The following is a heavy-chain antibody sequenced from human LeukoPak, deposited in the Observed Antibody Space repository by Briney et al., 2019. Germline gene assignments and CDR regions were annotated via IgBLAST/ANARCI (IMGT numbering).Heavy chain of an antibody. CDR1: GGSISSGGYY. J-gene: IGHJ4*02. CDR3: ARGLVATLFH. V-gene: IGHV4-31*03. CDR2: FYYRGST. D-gene: IGHD5-12*01. Sequence: SETLSLTCTVSGGSISSGGYYWSGIRQPPGRGLEWIGYFYYRGSTYYNPSLKSRVTISVDTSKNQFSLKLSSVTAADTAVYYCARGLVATLFHWGPGTLVPVSS.